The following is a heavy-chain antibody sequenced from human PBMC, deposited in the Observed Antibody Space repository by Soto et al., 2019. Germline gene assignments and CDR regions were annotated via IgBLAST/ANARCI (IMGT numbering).Heavy chain of an antibody. Sequence: GGSLRLSCAASGFSVTYHYMTWVRQAPGKGLEWVSVLYTGGSAYYGDSVKGRFTISRDSSTNTLYLQMNSLKVGDTAFYFCARSFNDWTTYFDYWSEGTLVTVSS. CDR2: LYTGGSA. CDR3: ARSFNDWTTYFDY. J-gene: IGHJ4*02. D-gene: IGHD3-9*01. CDR1: GFSVTYHY. V-gene: IGHV3-53*01.